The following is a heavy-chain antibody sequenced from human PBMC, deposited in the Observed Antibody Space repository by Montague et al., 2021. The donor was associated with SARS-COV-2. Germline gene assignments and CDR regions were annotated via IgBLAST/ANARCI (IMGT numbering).Heavy chain of an antibody. D-gene: IGHD3-9*01. J-gene: IGHJ6*02. V-gene: IGHV2-70*01. CDR2: IDWDDDK. CDR3: ARMDILTGYYAYGMDV. CDR1: GFSLSTSGMC. Sequence: PALVKPTQTLTLTCTFSGFSLSTSGMCVSWIRQPPGKALEWLALIDWDDDKYYSTSLKTRLTISKDTSKNPVVLTMTNMDPVDTATYYCARMDILTGYYAYGMDVWGQGTTVTVSS.